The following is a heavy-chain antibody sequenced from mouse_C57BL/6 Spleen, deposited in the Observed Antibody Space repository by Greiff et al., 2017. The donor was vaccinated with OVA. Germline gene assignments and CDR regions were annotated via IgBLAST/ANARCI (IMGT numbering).Heavy chain of an antibody. CDR3: ARHNYGSLFAY. V-gene: IGHV5-6*01. D-gene: IGHD1-1*01. CDR2: ISSGGSYT. J-gene: IGHJ3*01. Sequence: EVKLQESGGDLVKPGGSLKLSCAASGFTFSSYGMSWVRQTPDKRLEWVATISSGGSYTYYPDSVKGRFTISRDNAKNTLYLQMSSLKSEDTAMYYCARHNYGSLFAYWGQGTLVTVSA. CDR1: GFTFSSYG.